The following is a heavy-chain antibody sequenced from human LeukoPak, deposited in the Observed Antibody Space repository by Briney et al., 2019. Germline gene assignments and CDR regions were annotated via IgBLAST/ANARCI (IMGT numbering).Heavy chain of an antibody. J-gene: IGHJ4*02. CDR1: GFTFSSYA. CDR3: AKDRNYYDSSGYYQN. V-gene: IGHV3-23*01. Sequence: PGGSLRLSCAASGFTFSSYATSWVRQAPGKGLEWVSAISGSGGSTYYADSVKGRFTISRDNSKNTLYLQMNSLRAEDTAVYYCAKDRNYYDSSGYYQNWGQGTLVTVSS. CDR2: ISGSGGST. D-gene: IGHD3-22*01.